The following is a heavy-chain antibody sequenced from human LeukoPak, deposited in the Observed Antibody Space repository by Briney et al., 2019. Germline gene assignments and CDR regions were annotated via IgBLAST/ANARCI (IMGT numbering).Heavy chain of an antibody. CDR1: GFTFSSYW. J-gene: IGHJ4*02. CDR2: IKQDGSEK. CDR3: ASQGR. V-gene: IGHV3-7*01. D-gene: IGHD1-26*01. Sequence: GGSLRLSCAASGFTFSSYWISWVRQAPGKGLEWVANIKQDGSEKYYVDSVKGRFTISRDNAKNSLYLQMNSLRAEDTAVYYCASQGRWGQGTLVTVSS.